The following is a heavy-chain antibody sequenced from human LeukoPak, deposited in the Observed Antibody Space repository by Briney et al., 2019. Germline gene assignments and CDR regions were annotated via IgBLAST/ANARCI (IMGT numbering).Heavy chain of an antibody. Sequence: SETLSLTRTVSGGSISSYYWSWIRQPPGKGLEWIGYIYYSGSTNYNPSLKSRVTMSVDTSKNQFSLKLSSVTAADTAVYYCARAPTLGYCSGGSCYSLDPWGQGTLVTVSS. CDR3: ARAPTLGYCSGGSCYSLDP. CDR1: GGSISSYY. CDR2: IYYSGST. J-gene: IGHJ5*02. V-gene: IGHV4-59*12. D-gene: IGHD2-15*01.